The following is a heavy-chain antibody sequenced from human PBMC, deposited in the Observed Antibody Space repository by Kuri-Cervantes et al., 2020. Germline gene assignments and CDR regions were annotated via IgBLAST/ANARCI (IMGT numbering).Heavy chain of an antibody. CDR1: GDSVSSKSVA. Sequence: SQTLSLTCAISGDSVSSKSVAWNWIRQSPSRGLEWLGRTYYRSKWRNDYAESVKSRITINPDTCRNQFSLQLNSVTAADTAVYYCARHLSGGGVVIAHFDFWGQGTLVTVSS. J-gene: IGHJ4*02. CDR2: TYYRSKWRN. V-gene: IGHV6-1*01. CDR3: ARHLSGGGVVIAHFDF. D-gene: IGHD2-15*01.